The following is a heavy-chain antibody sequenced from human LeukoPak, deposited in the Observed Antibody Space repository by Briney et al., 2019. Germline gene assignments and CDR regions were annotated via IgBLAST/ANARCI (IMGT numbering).Heavy chain of an antibody. V-gene: IGHV1-8*03. CDR2: MNPNSGNT. CDR3: ARGPATVTTESAYYYYYMDV. CDR1: GYTFTSYD. Sequence: GASVKVSCKASGYTFTSYDINWVRQATGQGLEWRGWMNPNSGNTGYAQKFQGRVTITRNTSISTPYMELSSLRSEDTAVYYCARGPATVTTESAYYYYYMDVWGKGTTVTVSS. J-gene: IGHJ6*03. D-gene: IGHD4-17*01.